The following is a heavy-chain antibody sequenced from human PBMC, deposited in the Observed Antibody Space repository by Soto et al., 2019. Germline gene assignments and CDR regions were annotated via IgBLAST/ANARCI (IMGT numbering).Heavy chain of an antibody. CDR3: ARDRMGATTYGMDV. V-gene: IGHV3-30*05. D-gene: IGHD1-26*01. CDR1: GISFSSFW. Sequence: GGSLRLSCATSGISFSSFWMSWVRRAPGKGLEWVAVISYDGSNKYYAGSVKGRFTISRDNSKNTLYLQMNSLRAEGTAVYYCARDRMGATTYGMDVWGQGTTVTVSS. J-gene: IGHJ6*02. CDR2: ISYDGSNK.